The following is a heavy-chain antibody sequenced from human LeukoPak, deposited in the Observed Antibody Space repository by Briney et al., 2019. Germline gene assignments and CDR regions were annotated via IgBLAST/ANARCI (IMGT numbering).Heavy chain of an antibody. D-gene: IGHD4-17*01. Sequence: GGSLRLSCAASGFTFSSYGMHWVRQAPGKGLEWVAFIRYDGSNKYYADSVKGRFTISRDNSKNTLYLQMNSLRAEDTAVYYCARGPPGGDFPYYFDYWGQGTLVTVSS. CDR1: GFTFSSYG. CDR3: ARGPPGGDFPYYFDY. J-gene: IGHJ4*02. CDR2: IRYDGSNK. V-gene: IGHV3-30*02.